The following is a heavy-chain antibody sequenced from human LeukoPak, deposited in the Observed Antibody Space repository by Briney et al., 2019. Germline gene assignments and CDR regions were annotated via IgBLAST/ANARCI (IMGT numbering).Heavy chain of an antibody. V-gene: IGHV3-23*01. CDR2: ISGSGGST. D-gene: IGHD3-22*01. CDR1: GFTFSSYA. J-gene: IGHJ4*02. CDR3: AKDRRMIVVGPTLD. Sequence: GGSLRLSCAASGFTFSSYAMSWVRQAPGKGLEWVSAISGSGGSTYYADSVKGRFTISRDNSKNTLYLQMNSLRAEDTAVYYCAKDRRMIVVGPTLDWGQGTLITVSS.